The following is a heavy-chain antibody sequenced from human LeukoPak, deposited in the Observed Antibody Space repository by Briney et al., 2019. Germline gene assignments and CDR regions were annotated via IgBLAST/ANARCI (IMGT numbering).Heavy chain of an antibody. CDR3: ASSYGDYSADY. Sequence: ASVKVSCKASGYTFTGYYMHWVRQAPGPRREWMGWINPNSGGTNYAQKFQGRVTMTRNTSISTAYMELSRLRSDDTAVYYCASSYGDYSADYWGQGTLVTVSS. V-gene: IGHV1-2*02. CDR1: GYTFTGYY. CDR2: INPNSGGT. D-gene: IGHD4-17*01. J-gene: IGHJ4*02.